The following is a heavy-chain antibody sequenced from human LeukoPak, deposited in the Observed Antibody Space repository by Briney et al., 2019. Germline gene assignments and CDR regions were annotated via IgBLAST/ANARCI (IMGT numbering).Heavy chain of an antibody. CDR1: GGSISSSSYY. CDR2: IYYSGST. Sequence: SETLSLTCTVSGGSISSSSYYWGWIRQPPGKGLEWIGSIYYSGSTYSNPSLQSRVTISVDTSKDQFSLKLNSVTAADTAVYYCARGNDCSSTSCYGGLDYWGQGTLVTVSS. CDR3: ARGNDCSSTSCYGGLDY. V-gene: IGHV4-39*01. D-gene: IGHD2-2*01. J-gene: IGHJ4*02.